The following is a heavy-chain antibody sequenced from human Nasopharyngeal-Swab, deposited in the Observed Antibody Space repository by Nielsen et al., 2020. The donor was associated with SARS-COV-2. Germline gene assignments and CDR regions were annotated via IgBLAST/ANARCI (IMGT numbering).Heavy chain of an antibody. CDR2: IYYSGST. CDR3: ARVRGYYYDSSGYEAVPFDY. Sequence: SETLSLTCTVSGGSISGYYWSWIRQPPGEGLEWIGYIYYSGSTNYNPSLGSRVTISVDTSKNQFSLHLTSVAAADTAMYYCARVRGYYYDSSGYEAVPFDYWGQGTLVTVSS. J-gene: IGHJ4*02. D-gene: IGHD3-22*01. V-gene: IGHV4-59*01. CDR1: GGSISGYY.